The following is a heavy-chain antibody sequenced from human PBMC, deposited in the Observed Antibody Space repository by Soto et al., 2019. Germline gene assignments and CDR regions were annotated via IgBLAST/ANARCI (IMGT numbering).Heavy chain of an antibody. D-gene: IGHD3-16*01. Sequence: WGSLRLSCAASGFTFIDRYMDCFRQSPGKGLEWVGRTKNKANSYTTEYAASVKGRFTISRDYSRDSVYLQMNSLKTDDTAVYYCTIEGAYPGPDFDYWGQGTLVTVSS. J-gene: IGHJ4*02. V-gene: IGHV3-72*01. CDR3: TIEGAYPGPDFDY. CDR1: GFTFIDRY. CDR2: TKNKANSYTT.